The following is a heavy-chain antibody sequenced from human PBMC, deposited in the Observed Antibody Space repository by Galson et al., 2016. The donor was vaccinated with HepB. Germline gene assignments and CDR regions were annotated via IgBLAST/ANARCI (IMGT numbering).Heavy chain of an antibody. D-gene: IGHD1-26*01. CDR1: GFTFATYA. CDR2: ISGSGDST. J-gene: IGHJ4*02. Sequence: SLRLSCAASGFTFATYAMSWVRPAPGKGLEWVSAISGSGDSTYYADSVKGRFTISRDNPKNTLYLQTSSLRVEDTAVYFCATRPPRYSNSEWGQGTLVTVSS. CDR3: ATRPPRYSNSE. V-gene: IGHV3-23*01.